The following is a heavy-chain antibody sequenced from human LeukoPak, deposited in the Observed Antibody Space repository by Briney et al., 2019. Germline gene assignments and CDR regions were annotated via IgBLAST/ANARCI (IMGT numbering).Heavy chain of an antibody. CDR3: ARQNWAFDY. CDR1: GGSISSSSYY. CDR2: TYYSGST. Sequence: SETLSLTCTVSGGSISSSSYYWGWIRQPPGKGLEWIGSTYYSGSTYYNPSLESRVTISVDTSKNQFSLKLSSVTAADTAVYYCARQNWAFDYWGQGTLVTVSS. D-gene: IGHD7-27*01. J-gene: IGHJ4*02. V-gene: IGHV4-39*01.